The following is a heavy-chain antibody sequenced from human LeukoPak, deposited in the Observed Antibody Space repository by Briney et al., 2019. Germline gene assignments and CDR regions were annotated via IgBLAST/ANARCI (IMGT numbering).Heavy chain of an antibody. J-gene: IGHJ4*02. CDR1: GFTFSSYA. CDR3: ARVSGYYAEPIDY. Sequence: PGRSLRLSCAAPGFTFSSYAMHWVRQAPGKGLEWVAVISYDGSNKYYADSVKGRFTISRDNAKNSLYLQMNSLRAEDTAVYYCARVSGYYAEPIDYWGQGTLVTVSS. CDR2: ISYDGSNK. D-gene: IGHD3-22*01. V-gene: IGHV3-30*04.